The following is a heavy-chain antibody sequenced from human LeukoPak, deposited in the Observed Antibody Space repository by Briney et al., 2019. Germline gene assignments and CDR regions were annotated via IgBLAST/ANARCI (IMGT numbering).Heavy chain of an antibody. D-gene: IGHD4-17*01. CDR2: ISGSGGST. CDR3: GYGDYYYYGMDV. Sequence: GGSLRLSCAASGFTFSSYAMSWVRQAPGKGLEWVSAISGSGGSTYYADSVKGRFTISRDNSKSTLYLQMNSLRAEDTAVYYCGYGDYYYYGMDVWGQGTTVTVSS. J-gene: IGHJ6*02. V-gene: IGHV3-23*01. CDR1: GFTFSSYA.